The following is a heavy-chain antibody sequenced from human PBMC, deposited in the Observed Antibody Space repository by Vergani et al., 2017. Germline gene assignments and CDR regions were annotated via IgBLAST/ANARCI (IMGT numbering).Heavy chain of an antibody. CDR1: GGSISSGDYY. Sequence: QVQLQESGPGLVKPSQTLSLTCTVSGGSISSGDYYWSWIRQPPGKGLEWIGYIYYSGSTYYNPSLKSRVTISVDTSKSQFSLNLSSVTAADSAVYYCARAVGSRSTSRYANYYYGMDVWGQGTTVTVSS. V-gene: IGHV4-30-4*01. D-gene: IGHD2-2*01. CDR2: IYYSGST. J-gene: IGHJ6*02. CDR3: ARAVGSRSTSRYANYYYGMDV.